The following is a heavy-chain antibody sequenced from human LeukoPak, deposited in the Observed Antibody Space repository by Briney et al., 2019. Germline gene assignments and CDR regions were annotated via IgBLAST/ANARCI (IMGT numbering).Heavy chain of an antibody. D-gene: IGHD3-10*01. CDR1: GYTFTGYY. CDR3: ARVRITMVRGVIISNGLDI. Sequence: ASVKVSCKASGYTFTGYYMHWVRQAPGQGLEWMGWINPNSGGTNYALKFQGRVTMTTDTSISTAYMELSRLRSDDKAVYYCARVRITMVRGVIISNGLDIWGQGTLVTVSS. CDR2: INPNSGGT. V-gene: IGHV1-2*02. J-gene: IGHJ3*02.